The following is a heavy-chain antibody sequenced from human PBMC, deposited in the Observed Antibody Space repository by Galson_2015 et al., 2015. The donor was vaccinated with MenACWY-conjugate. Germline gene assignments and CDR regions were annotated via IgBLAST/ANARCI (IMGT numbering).Heavy chain of an antibody. D-gene: IGHD3-10*01. CDR2: LNGDGQST. V-gene: IGHV3-74*01. J-gene: IGHJ4*02. CDR1: GFIFDNYW. CDR3: ARGDYYAYSFDS. Sequence: SLRLSCAASGFIFDNYWMYWVRQAPGEGLVWVSRLNGDGQSTNYADSVKGRFPISRDNVKNTLYLQMNSLTAEDTAVYYCARGDYYAYSFDSWGQGTLVTVSS.